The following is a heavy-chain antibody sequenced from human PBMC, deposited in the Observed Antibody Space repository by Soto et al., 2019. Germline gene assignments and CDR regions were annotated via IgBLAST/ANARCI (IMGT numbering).Heavy chain of an antibody. CDR3: ARDFLFWDWTGDNGLPFDY. J-gene: IGHJ4*02. D-gene: IGHD2-8*01. Sequence: VQLVQSGAEVKKPGAAVKVSCKASGYTFTSYGISWVRQAPGQGLEWMGWNSAYNGNTNYAQKLQGRVTMTTDTSTSTAYMELRRLRSDDTAVYYCARDFLFWDWTGDNGLPFDYWGQGTLVTVSS. CDR2: NSAYNGNT. CDR1: GYTFTSYG. V-gene: IGHV1-18*01.